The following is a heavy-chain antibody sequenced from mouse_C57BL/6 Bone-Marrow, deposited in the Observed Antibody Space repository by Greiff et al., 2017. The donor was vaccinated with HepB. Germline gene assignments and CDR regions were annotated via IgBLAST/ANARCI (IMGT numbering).Heavy chain of an antibody. CDR1: GYTFTSYW. V-gene: IGHV1-50*01. J-gene: IGHJ2*01. CDR2: IDPSDSYT. CDR3: ARDYYGRGYFDD. D-gene: IGHD1-1*01. Sequence: VQLQQPGAELVKPGASVKLSCKASGYTFTSYWMQWVKQRPGQGLEWIGEIDPSDSYTNYNQKFKGKATLTVDTSSSTAYMQLSSLTSEDSAVYYCARDYYGRGYFDDWGQGTTLTVSS.